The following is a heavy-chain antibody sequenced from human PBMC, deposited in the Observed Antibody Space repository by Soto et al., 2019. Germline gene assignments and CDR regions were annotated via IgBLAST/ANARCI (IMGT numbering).Heavy chain of an antibody. CDR2: IFSSGTT. V-gene: IGHV4-30-4*01. CDR1: GDSISSGNKY. CDR3: ARVPSPFDYYYAMDV. D-gene: IGHD3-16*01. Sequence: SETLSLTCTVSGDSISSGNKYWSWIRQPPGKGLEWIGYIFSSGTTYYNPSLKSRLTRSLDTSENQFSLKLNSLTDADTAVYYCARVPSPFDYYYAMDVWGQGTAVTVSS. J-gene: IGHJ6*02.